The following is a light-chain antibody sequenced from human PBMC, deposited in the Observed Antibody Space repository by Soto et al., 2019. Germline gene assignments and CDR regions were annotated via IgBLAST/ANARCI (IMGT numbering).Light chain of an antibody. CDR1: SSDVGAYNF. CDR3: SSYTSNNTLV. J-gene: IGLJ2*01. CDR2: NVY. V-gene: IGLV2-14*03. Sequence: QSALTQPASVSGSPGQSITISCTGTSSDVGAYNFVSWHQQHPGKAPKLMIYNVYDRPSGISYRFSGSKSGNTASLTISGLQGEDEADYYCSSYTSNNTLVFGGGTKVTVL.